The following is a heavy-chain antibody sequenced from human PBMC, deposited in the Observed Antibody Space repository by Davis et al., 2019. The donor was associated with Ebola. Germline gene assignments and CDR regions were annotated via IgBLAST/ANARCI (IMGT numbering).Heavy chain of an antibody. V-gene: IGHV3-30-3*01. D-gene: IGHD6-19*01. CDR1: GFTFSSYA. J-gene: IGHJ4*02. CDR3: ARDYSSGWYPEY. Sequence: GGSLRLSCAASGFTFSSYAMHWVRQAPGKGLEWVAFIRYDGNNKYYADSVKGRFTISRDNSKNTLYLQMNSLRAEDTAVYYCARDYSSGWYPEYWGQGTLVTVSS. CDR2: IRYDGNNK.